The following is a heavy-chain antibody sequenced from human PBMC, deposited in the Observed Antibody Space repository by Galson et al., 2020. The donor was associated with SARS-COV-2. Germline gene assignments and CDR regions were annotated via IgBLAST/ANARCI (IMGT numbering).Heavy chain of an antibody. V-gene: IGHV4-31*03. J-gene: IGHJ6*03. Sequence: SETLSLTCTVSGGSISSGGYYWSWIRQHPGKGLEWIGYIYYSGSTYYNPSLKSRVTISVDTSKNQFSLKLSSVTAADTAVYYCARVRVDTANWDYYYYMDVWGKGTTVTVSS. CDR2: IYYSGST. D-gene: IGHD5-18*01. CDR3: ARVRVDTANWDYYYYMDV. CDR1: GGSISSGGYY.